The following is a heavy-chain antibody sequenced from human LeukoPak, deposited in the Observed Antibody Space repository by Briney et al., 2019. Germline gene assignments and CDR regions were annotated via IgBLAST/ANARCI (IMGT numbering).Heavy chain of an antibody. CDR2: IIPIFGTA. CDR3: ARHKTHCSGGGCHNYYFDY. CDR1: GGTFSSYA. Sequence: ASVKVSCKASGGTFSSYAISWVRQAPGQGLEWMGRIIPIFGTANYAQKFQGRVTITADKSTSTAYMELSSLRSEDTAVYYCARHKTHCSGGGCHNYYFDYWGQGTLVTVSS. V-gene: IGHV1-69*06. J-gene: IGHJ4*02. D-gene: IGHD2-15*01.